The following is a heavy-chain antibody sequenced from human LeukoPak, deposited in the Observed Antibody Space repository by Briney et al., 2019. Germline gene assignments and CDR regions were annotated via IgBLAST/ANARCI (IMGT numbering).Heavy chain of an antibody. Sequence: ASVKVSCKASGYTFTGHYMHWVRQAPGQGLEWMGWINPNSGGTDYEQKFQGRVTMTRDTSSSTVYVELSRLTSGDTAVYYCGRDRGADWWGSFDFWGQGTLVTVSS. CDR1: GYTFTGHY. V-gene: IGHV1-2*02. CDR2: INPNSGGT. CDR3: GRDRGADWWGSFDF. D-gene: IGHD3-16*01. J-gene: IGHJ4*02.